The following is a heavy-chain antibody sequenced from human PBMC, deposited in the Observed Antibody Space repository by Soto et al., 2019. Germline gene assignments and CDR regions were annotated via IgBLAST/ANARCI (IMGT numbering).Heavy chain of an antibody. CDR1: GFTFSSYG. CDR3: AKAQIGYGMDV. CDR2: ISYDGSNK. D-gene: IGHD2-21*01. V-gene: IGHV3-30*18. J-gene: IGHJ6*02. Sequence: PGGSLRLSCAASGFTFSSYGMHWVRQAPGKGLEWVAVISYDGSNKYYADSVKGRFTISRDNSKNTLYLQMNSLRAEDTAVYYCAKAQIGYGMDVWGQGTTVTVSS.